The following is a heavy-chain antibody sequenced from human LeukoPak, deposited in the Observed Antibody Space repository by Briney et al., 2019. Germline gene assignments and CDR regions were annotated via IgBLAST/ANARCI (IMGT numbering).Heavy chain of an antibody. V-gene: IGHV6-1*01. CDR1: GDSVSSKNGA. Sequence: SQTLSLTCAISGDSVSSKNGAWNWIRQSPSRGLEWLGRTYYRSKWYDEYADSVKGRVTISPDTSKNQFSLHVCSVTPEDTAVYYCARDLGTSGWYTFDFWGQGTLVTVSS. J-gene: IGHJ5*01. CDR2: TYYRSKWYD. CDR3: ARDLGTSGWYTFDF. D-gene: IGHD6-19*01.